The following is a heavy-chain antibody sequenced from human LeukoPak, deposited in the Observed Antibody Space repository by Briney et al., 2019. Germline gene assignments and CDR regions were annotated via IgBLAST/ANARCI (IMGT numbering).Heavy chain of an antibody. CDR3: ARDRKGIAAAAHPGSLGY. D-gene: IGHD6-13*01. V-gene: IGHV4-4*07. CDR1: GGSISCYP. CDR2: MYTSGST. J-gene: IGHJ4*02. Sequence: SETLSLTCTVSGGSISCYPWSWIRQPAGKGLEWIGHMYTSGSTNYSPSLKSRITMSVDTSKNQFSLKLSSVTAADTAVYYCARDRKGIAAAAHPGSLGYWGQGTLVTVSS.